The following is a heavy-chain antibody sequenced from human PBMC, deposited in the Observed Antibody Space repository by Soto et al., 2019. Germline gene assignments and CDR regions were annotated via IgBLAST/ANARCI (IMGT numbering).Heavy chain of an antibody. J-gene: IGHJ4*02. CDR3: ARELEGNPMVDY. CDR2: IYYSGST. V-gene: IGHV4-30-4*01. CDR1: GGSISSGDYY. Sequence: PSETLSLTCTVSGGSISSGDYYWVWIRQPPGKGLEWIGYIYYSGSTYYNPSLKSRVTISVDTSKNPFSLKLSSVTAADTAVYYCARELEGNPMVDYWGQGTLVTVSS. D-gene: IGHD2-15*01.